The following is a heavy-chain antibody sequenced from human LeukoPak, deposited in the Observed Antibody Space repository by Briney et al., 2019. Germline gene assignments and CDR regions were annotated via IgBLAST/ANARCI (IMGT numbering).Heavy chain of an antibody. CDR2: IYYSGST. CDR1: GGSISSSSYY. V-gene: IGHV4-39*01. J-gene: IGHJ4*02. Sequence: LETLSLTCTVSGGSISSSSYYWGWIRQPPGKGLEWIGSIYYSGSTYYNPSLKSRVTISVDTSKNQFSLNLTSVTAADMAVYYCAGFPREPRRAYWGQGTLVTVSS. CDR3: AGFPREPRRAY.